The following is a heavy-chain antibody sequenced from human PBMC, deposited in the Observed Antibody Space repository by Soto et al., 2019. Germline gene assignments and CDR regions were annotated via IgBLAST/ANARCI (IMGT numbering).Heavy chain of an antibody. J-gene: IGHJ6*03. Sequence: LRLSCAASGFTFSSYDMHWVRQATGKGLEWVSAIGTAGDTYYPGSVKGRFTISRENAKNSLYLQMNSLRAGDTAVYYCARGPGGYGSGSYFYYYMDVWGKGTTVTVS. D-gene: IGHD3-10*01. CDR3: ARGPGGYGSGSYFYYYMDV. CDR2: IGTAGDT. CDR1: GFTFSSYD. V-gene: IGHV3-13*01.